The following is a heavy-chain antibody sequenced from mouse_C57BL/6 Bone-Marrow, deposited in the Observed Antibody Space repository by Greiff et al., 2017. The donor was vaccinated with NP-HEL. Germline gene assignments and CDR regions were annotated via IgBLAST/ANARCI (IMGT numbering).Heavy chain of an antibody. CDR2: IYPGSGST. CDR1: GYTFTSYW. D-gene: IGHD1-1*01. J-gene: IGHJ1*03. Sequence: QVQLQQPGAELVKPGASVKMSCKASGYTFTSYWITWVKQRPGQGLEWIGDIYPGSGSTNYNEKFKSKATLTVDTSSSTAYMQLSSLTSEDSAVYYCARDGRSYYVHWYFDVWGTGTTVTVSS. CDR3: ARDGRSYYVHWYFDV. V-gene: IGHV1-55*01.